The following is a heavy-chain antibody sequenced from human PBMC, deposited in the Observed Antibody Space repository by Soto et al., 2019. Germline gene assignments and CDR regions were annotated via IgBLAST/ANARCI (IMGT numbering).Heavy chain of an antibody. CDR3: AGSSGGVLGIIIDGSNWLDP. J-gene: IGHJ5*02. V-gene: IGHV1-46*01. CDR2: INPNGGST. D-gene: IGHD3-16*01. Sequence: ASVKVSCKAPADTFTSYYIHWVRQAPGHGLEWMGIINPNGGSTRLAQTFQGRITMTTDTATSTVYTELRLLRCQVTGVDYRAGSSGGVLGIIIDGSNWLDPWGQGSLVTVSS. CDR1: ADTFTSYY.